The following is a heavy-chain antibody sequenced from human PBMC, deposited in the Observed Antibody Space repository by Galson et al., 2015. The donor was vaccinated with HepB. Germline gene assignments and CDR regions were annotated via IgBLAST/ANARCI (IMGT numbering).Heavy chain of an antibody. D-gene: IGHD5-12*01. J-gene: IGHJ4*02. CDR3: ARALGEAGYDYYFDY. CDR1: GFTFSSYW. V-gene: IGHV3-74*01. CDR2: INGDGRST. Sequence: SLRLSCAASGFTFSSYWMHWVRQAPGKGLVWVSRINGDGRSTNYADSVKGRFTISRDNAKNTLYLQMNSLRSEDTAVYYCARALGEAGYDYYFDYWGQGTLVTVSS.